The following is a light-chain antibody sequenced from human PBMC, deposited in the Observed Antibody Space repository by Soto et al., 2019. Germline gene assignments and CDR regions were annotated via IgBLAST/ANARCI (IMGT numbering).Light chain of an antibody. J-gene: IGKJ4*01. Sequence: DIRLTQSPSFLPASVGDRVTITCRASQGISNYLAWYQQKPGQAPGLLMYAASTLQRSVSSRFSGSGSGTEFTLTISNLQHEDFETYYCQQLNSYPLTFGGGTKVEIK. CDR1: QGISNY. CDR3: QQLNSYPLT. CDR2: AAS. V-gene: IGKV1-9*01.